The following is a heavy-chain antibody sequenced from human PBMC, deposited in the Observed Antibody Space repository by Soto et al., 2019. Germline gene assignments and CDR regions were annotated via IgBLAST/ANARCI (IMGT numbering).Heavy chain of an antibody. CDR3: VQSRCGGDCLEIYSSHAYNGLDV. CDR1: GLSLRTIGVG. J-gene: IGHJ6*02. V-gene: IGHV2-5*02. CDR2: LYWDDDK. D-gene: IGHD2-21*02. Sequence: QVTLKESGPTLVKPTQTLTLTCTVSGLSLRTIGVGVGWVRQPPGKALEWLALLYWDDDKRYSPSLRSRLTIAXDVSEKXXVLTMTNIDTVDTATYYCVQSRCGGDCLEIYSSHAYNGLDVWGQGTTVTVSS.